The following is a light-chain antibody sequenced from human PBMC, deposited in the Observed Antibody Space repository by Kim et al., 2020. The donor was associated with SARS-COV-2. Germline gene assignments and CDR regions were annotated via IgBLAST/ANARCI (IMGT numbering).Light chain of an antibody. CDR3: QVWDSSSL. Sequence: VAVAPGKTARITCGGNDLGSKSVHWYQQKSGQAPVLVIYYDSDRPSGIPERFSGSNSGNTATLTISRVEAGDEADYYCQVWDSSSLFGGGTKLTVL. CDR1: DLGSKS. V-gene: IGLV3-21*04. J-gene: IGLJ2*01. CDR2: YDS.